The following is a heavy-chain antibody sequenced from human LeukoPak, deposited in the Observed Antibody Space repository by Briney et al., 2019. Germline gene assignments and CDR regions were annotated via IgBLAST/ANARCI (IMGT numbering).Heavy chain of an antibody. Sequence: SVKVSCKASGGTFSSYGISWVRQAPGQGLEWMGGIIPIFGTATYAQRFQGRVTITADASTNTAYMELSSLRSEDTAVYYCARDVEMGHYYYYGTDVWGQGTTVTVSS. V-gene: IGHV1-69*01. J-gene: IGHJ6*02. CDR2: IIPIFGTA. CDR3: ARDVEMGHYYYYGTDV. D-gene: IGHD5-24*01. CDR1: GGTFSSYG.